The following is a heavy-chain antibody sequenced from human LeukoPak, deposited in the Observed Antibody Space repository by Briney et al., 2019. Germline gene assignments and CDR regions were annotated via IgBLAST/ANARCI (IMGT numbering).Heavy chain of an antibody. CDR1: GGTFSSYA. Sequence: SVKVSCKASGGTFSSYAISWVRQAPGQGLEWMGGIIPIFGTANYAQKFQGRVTITADESTSTAYMELSSLGSEDTAVYYCARGIVPAATYYYYMDVWGKGTTVTVS. V-gene: IGHV1-69*13. J-gene: IGHJ6*03. CDR3: ARGIVPAATYYYYMDV. D-gene: IGHD2-2*01. CDR2: IIPIFGTA.